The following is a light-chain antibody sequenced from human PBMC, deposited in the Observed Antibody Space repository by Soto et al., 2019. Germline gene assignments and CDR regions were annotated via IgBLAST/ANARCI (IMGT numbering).Light chain of an antibody. Sequence: QSALTQPASVSGSPGQSITISCTGTSSDIGRYTYVSWDQQHPGKAPKLMIYDVSDRPSGVSNRFSGSNSGNTASLTISGLQTEHEADYYCSSYTRSSALVVFGTGTQLTVL. CDR2: DVS. CDR1: SSDIGRYTY. J-gene: IGLJ1*01. CDR3: SSYTRSSALVV. V-gene: IGLV2-14*03.